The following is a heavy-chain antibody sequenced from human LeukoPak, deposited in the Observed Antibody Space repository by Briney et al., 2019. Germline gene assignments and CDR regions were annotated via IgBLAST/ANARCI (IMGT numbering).Heavy chain of an antibody. V-gene: IGHV4-34*01. CDR3: ARGHHYYGSGSYYD. J-gene: IGHJ4*02. Sequence: PSETLSLTCAVYGGSFSGYYWSWIRQPPGKGLEWIGEINHSGSTNYNPSLKSRVTISVDTSKNQFSLKLSSVTAADTAVYYCARGHHYYGSGSYYDWGQGTLVTVSS. D-gene: IGHD3-10*01. CDR1: GGSFSGYY. CDR2: INHSGST.